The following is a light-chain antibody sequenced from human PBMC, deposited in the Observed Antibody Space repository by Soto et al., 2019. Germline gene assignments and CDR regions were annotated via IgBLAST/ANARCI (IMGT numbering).Light chain of an antibody. CDR2: GAS. CDR1: QSISSSY. CDR3: KQYGSSPLT. J-gene: IGKJ3*01. Sequence: EIVLTQSPGTLSLSPGERATLSCRASQSISSSYLAWYQQKPGQAPRLLIYGASSRATGIPDRFSGSGSGTDFTLTISRLETEDFAEYYCKQYGSSPLTFGPGTKVDIK. V-gene: IGKV3-20*01.